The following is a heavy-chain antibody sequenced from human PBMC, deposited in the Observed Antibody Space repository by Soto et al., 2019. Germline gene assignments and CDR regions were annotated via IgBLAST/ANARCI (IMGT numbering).Heavy chain of an antibody. Sequence: EVQLVESGGGLVKPGGSLRLSCAASGFTFSNAWMSWVRQAPGKGLEWVGRIKSKTDGGTTDYAAPVKGRFTISRDDSKYTLYLQMNSLKPADTAVYYCTTVPSPVAGTLYFQHWGQGTLVTVSS. D-gene: IGHD6-19*01. V-gene: IGHV3-15*01. J-gene: IGHJ1*01. CDR3: TTVPSPVAGTLYFQH. CDR2: IKSKTDGGTT. CDR1: GFTFSNAW.